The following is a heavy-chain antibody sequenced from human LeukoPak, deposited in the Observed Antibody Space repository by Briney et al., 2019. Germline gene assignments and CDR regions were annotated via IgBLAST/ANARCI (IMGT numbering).Heavy chain of an antibody. V-gene: IGHV3-30*18. J-gene: IGHJ4*02. CDR3: AKIGGTVQDDY. D-gene: IGHD1-1*01. CDR1: GFTFSDYA. CDR2: ISYEGSSE. Sequence: GGSWRLSCAASGFTFSDYAMHWVRQAPGKGLEWVAVISYEGSSEYYADSVKGRFTISRDNSKNTLYLQMNSLRAEDTAVYYCAKIGGTVQDDYWGQGTLVTVSS.